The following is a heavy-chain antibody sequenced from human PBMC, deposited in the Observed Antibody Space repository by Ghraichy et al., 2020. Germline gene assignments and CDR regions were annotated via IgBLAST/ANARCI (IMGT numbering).Heavy chain of an antibody. CDR1: GFTFSSYW. J-gene: IGHJ6*02. CDR3: ARVDTQYSSGDMDV. D-gene: IGHD6-19*01. V-gene: IGHV3-74*01. CDR2: INSDGSST. Sequence: GGSLRLSCAASGFTFSSYWMHWVRHAPGKGLVWVSRINSDGSSTSYADSVKGRFTISRDNAKNTLYLQMNSLRAEDTAVYYCARVDTQYSSGDMDVWGQGTTVTVSS.